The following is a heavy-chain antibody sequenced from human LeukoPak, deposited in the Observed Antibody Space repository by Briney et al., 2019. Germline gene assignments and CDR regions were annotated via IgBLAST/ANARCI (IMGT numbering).Heavy chain of an antibody. V-gene: IGHV4-59*08. J-gene: IGHJ5*02. CDR2: IYYSGST. D-gene: IGHD2-15*01. CDR1: GGSISSYY. CDR3: ARVVARENRFDP. Sequence: SETLSLTCTVSGGSISSYYWSWIRQPPGKGLEWLGYIYYSGSTNYNPSLKSRVTISVNTSKTQFSLKLSSVTAADTAVYYCARVVARENRFDPWGQGTLVTVSS.